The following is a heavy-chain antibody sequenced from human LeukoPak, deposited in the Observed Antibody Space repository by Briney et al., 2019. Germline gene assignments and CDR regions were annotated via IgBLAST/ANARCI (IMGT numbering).Heavy chain of an antibody. Sequence: GASVXXXCXXXXYXFTGXXXXXVRXXXXXXXXXMRCINPNSGCPNYAQKFQGRLTIPRDTSISTAYMELSRLRSDDTAVYYCAILMDDFGFDPWGQGTLVTVSS. CDR3: AILMDDFGFDP. J-gene: IGHJ5*02. CDR2: INPNSGCP. V-gene: IGHV1-2*02. D-gene: IGHD1-1*01. CDR1: XYXFTGXX.